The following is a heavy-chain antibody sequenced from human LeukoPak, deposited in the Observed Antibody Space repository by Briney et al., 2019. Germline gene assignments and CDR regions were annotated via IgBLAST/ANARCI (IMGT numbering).Heavy chain of an antibody. D-gene: IGHD6-19*01. J-gene: IGHJ4*02. CDR3: TTAVAGVITFDY. Sequence: NTGGSLRLSCAASGFTFSSYSMNWVRQAPGKGLEWVARIKSKTDGGTIDYAGSVKGRFTISRDDSKNTLYLQLNTLKTEDTAVYYCTTAVAGVITFDYWGQGTLVTVSS. V-gene: IGHV3-15*01. CDR1: GFTFSSYS. CDR2: IKSKTDGGTI.